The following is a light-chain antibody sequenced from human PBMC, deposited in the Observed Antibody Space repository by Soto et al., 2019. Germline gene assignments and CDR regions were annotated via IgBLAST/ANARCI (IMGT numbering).Light chain of an antibody. CDR3: SSYTTTTTRVV. Sequence: QSALTQPASVSGSPGQSITISCTGTTSDVGGYNYVSWYQQLPGKAPKLMIYEVSNRPSGVSNRFSGSKSGNTASLTISGLQTEDEADYYCSSYTTTTTRVVFGGETKLTVL. J-gene: IGLJ2*01. V-gene: IGLV2-14*01. CDR2: EVS. CDR1: TSDVGGYNY.